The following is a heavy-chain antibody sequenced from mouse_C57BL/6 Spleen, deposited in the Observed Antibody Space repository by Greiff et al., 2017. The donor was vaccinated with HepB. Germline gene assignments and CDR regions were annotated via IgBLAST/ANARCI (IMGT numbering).Heavy chain of an antibody. CDR1: GYTFTDYY. D-gene: IGHD1-1*01. V-gene: IGHV1-22*01. CDR3: ARPTVVATNFDV. J-gene: IGHJ1*03. Sequence: VQLQQSGPELVKPGASVKMSCKASGYTFTDYYMHWVKQSRGKSLEWIGYINPNNGGTSYNQKFKGKATLTVNKSSSTAYMELRSLTSEDSAVYYCARPTVVATNFDVWGTGTTVTVSS. CDR2: INPNNGGT.